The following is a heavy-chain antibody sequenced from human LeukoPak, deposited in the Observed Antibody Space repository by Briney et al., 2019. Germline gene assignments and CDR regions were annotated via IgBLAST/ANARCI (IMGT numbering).Heavy chain of an antibody. J-gene: IGHJ4*02. V-gene: IGHV4-34*01. CDR1: GGSFSGYY. Sequence: SETLSLTCAVYGGSFSGYYWSWIRQPPGKGLEWIGEINHSGSTNYNPSLKSRVTISVDTSKNQFSLKLSSVTAADTAVYYCARLTFIAAAGRGFDYWGQGTLVTVSS. CDR3: ARLTFIAAAGRGFDY. CDR2: INHSGST. D-gene: IGHD6-13*01.